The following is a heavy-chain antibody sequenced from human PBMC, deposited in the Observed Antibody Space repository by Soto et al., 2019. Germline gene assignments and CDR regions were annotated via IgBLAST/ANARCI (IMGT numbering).Heavy chain of an antibody. CDR3: ARDPHEFWTSYWFDP. Sequence: ASVKVSCKASGYSFSSFGISWVRQAPGQGLEWVGWVSVPSGDTSSAQKFQGRVTLTTDTSTSTAYMELRSLRSDDTAIYYCARDPHEFWTSYWFDPWGQGTPVTVSS. CDR1: GYSFSSFG. V-gene: IGHV1-18*01. D-gene: IGHD3-3*01. J-gene: IGHJ5*02. CDR2: VSVPSGDT.